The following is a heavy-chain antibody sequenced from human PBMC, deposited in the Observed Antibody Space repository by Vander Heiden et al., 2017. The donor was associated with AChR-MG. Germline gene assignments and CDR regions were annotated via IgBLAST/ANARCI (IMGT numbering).Heavy chain of an antibody. V-gene: IGHV1-18*01. D-gene: IGHD3-10*01. CDR3: AREPSGGVLWFGSHPPDY. Sequence: QVQLVQSGAEVKKPGASVKVSCKASGYTFTSDGISGVRQAPGQGLEWMGWISAYNRNTNYAQKLQGRVTMTTDTSTSTAYMELRSLRSDDTAVYYCAREPSGGVLWFGSHPPDYWGQGTLVTVSS. CDR2: ISAYNRNT. J-gene: IGHJ4*02. CDR1: GYTFTSDG.